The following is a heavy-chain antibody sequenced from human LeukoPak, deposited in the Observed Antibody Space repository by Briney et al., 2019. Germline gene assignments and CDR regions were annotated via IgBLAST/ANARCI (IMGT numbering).Heavy chain of an antibody. V-gene: IGHV3-7*03. Sequence: GGSLRLSCAASGFTFSNYWMTWVRQAPGKGLEWVASIKQDGSEKYYVDSVKGRFTFSGDNAKNSLYLQMDSLRAEDTAVYYCARRDYALDYWGQGTLVTVSS. CDR3: ARRDYALDY. D-gene: IGHD4-17*01. CDR2: IKQDGSEK. CDR1: GFTFSNYW. J-gene: IGHJ4*02.